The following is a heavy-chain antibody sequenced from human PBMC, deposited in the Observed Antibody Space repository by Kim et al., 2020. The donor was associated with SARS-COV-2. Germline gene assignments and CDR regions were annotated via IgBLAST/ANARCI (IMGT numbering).Heavy chain of an antibody. V-gene: IGHV4-31*03. CDR1: GGSISSGGYY. CDR3: SMYSSGYYLNWFDP. D-gene: IGHD3-22*01. Sequence: SETLSLTCTVSGGSISSGGYYWSWIRQHPGKGLEWIGYIYYSGSTYYNPSLKSRVTISVDTSKNQFSLKLSSVTAADTAVYYCSMYSSGYYLNWFDPWGQGTLVTVSS. J-gene: IGHJ5*02. CDR2: IYYSGST.